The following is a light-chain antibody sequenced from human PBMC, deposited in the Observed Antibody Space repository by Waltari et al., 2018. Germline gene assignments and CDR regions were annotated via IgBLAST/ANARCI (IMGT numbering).Light chain of an antibody. V-gene: IGLV2-23*02. J-gene: IGLJ1*01. Sequence: QSALTQPASMSGSPGQSITISSTGTSTDLGPYNVVSWYQHHPGKAPKLIIYDVRKRPSGISDRFSGSMSGSTASLTISRLQAEDEAEYYCCSFAGNSYVFGTGTKVTVL. CDR2: DVR. CDR3: CSFAGNSYV. CDR1: STDLGPYNV.